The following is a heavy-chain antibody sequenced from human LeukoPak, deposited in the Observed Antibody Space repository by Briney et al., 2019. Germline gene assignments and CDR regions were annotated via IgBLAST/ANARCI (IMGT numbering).Heavy chain of an antibody. D-gene: IGHD4-17*01. CDR3: ARCDYRSFYYYMDV. J-gene: IGHJ6*03. V-gene: IGHV1-2*02. CDR1: GYTFTGYY. Sequence: ASVKVSCKASGYTFTGYYMHWVRQAPGQGLEWMGWINPNSGGTNYAQKFQGRVTMTRDTSISTAYMELSRLRSDDTAVYYCARCDYRSFYYYMDVWGKGTTVTVSS. CDR2: INPNSGGT.